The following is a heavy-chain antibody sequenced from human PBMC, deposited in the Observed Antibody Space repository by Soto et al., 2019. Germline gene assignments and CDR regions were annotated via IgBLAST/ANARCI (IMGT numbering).Heavy chain of an antibody. CDR2: IWYDGSNK. V-gene: IGHV3-33*01. CDR1: GFTFSSYG. D-gene: IGHD2-15*01. CDR3: ARGGYCSGGSCYEVGAFDI. Sequence: QVQLVESGGGVVQPGRSLRLSCAASGFTFSSYGMHWVRQAPGKGLEWVAVIWYDGSNKHYADSVKGRFTISRDNSKNTLYLQMNSLRAEDTAVYYCARGGYCSGGSCYEVGAFDIWGQGTMVTVSS. J-gene: IGHJ3*02.